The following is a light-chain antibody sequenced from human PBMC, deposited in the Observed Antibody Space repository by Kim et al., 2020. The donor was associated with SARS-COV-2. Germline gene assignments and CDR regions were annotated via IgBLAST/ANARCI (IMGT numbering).Light chain of an antibody. J-gene: IGLJ3*02. Sequence: QSALTQPASVSGSPGQSITISCAGTSSDVGGYDYVSWYQQHPDKVPKLMIYDVTNRPSGVSNRFSGSKSGNTASLTISGLQAEDEADYYCSSYTSSSSRVFGGGTKLTVL. V-gene: IGLV2-14*03. CDR1: SSDVGGYDY. CDR3: SSYTSSSSRV. CDR2: DVT.